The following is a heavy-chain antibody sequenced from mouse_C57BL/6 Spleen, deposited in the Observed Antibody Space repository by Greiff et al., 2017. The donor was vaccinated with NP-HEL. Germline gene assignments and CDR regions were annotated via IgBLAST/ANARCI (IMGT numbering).Heavy chain of an antibody. Sequence: VQLKQSGPELVKPGASVKMSCKASGYTFTDYNMHWVKQSHGKSLEWIGYINPNNGGTSYNQKFKGKATLTVNKSSSTAYMELRSLTSEDSAVDYCAREYYGSSLYAMDYWGQGTSVTVSS. CDR1: GYTFTDYN. CDR3: AREYYGSSLYAMDY. J-gene: IGHJ4*01. CDR2: INPNNGGT. D-gene: IGHD1-1*01. V-gene: IGHV1-22*01.